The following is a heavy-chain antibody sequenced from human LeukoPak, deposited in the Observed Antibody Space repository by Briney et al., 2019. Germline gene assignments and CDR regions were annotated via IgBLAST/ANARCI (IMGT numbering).Heavy chain of an antibody. CDR2: IKHDGSEK. CDR3: ARDWYDSSGYYPNGDY. CDR1: GFIFTNYF. V-gene: IGHV3-7*03. D-gene: IGHD3-22*01. Sequence: GGSLRLSCAASGFIFTNYFMSWVRQAPGKGLEWVASIKHDGSEKYYVDSVKGRFTISRDNAKNSLYLQMNSLRAEDTAVYYCARDWYDSSGYYPNGDYWGQGTLVTVSS. J-gene: IGHJ4*02.